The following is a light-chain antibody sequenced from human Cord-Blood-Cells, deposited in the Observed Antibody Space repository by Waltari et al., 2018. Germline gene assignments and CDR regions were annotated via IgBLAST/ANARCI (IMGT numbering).Light chain of an antibody. CDR1: QSVSSSY. CDR2: GAS. CDR3: QQYGSSPVT. J-gene: IGKJ4*01. V-gene: IGKV3-20*01. Sequence: EIVLTQSPGTLSLSPGERATLSCRASQSVSSSYLAWYQQKPGQAPRLLIYGASGRATGIPDGVSGRGSGTDFTLTISGLGPGDFAVYYCQQYGSSPVTVGGGTKVEIK.